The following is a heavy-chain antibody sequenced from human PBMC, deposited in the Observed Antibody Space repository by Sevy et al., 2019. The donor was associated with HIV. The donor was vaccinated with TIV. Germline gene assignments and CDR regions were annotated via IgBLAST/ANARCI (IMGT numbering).Heavy chain of an antibody. Sequence: ASVKVSCKVSGYTLSELSMHWVRQAPGKGLEWMGGFDEDGETLYAQKFQGRVTMTEDTSTDTVYMELSSLRSEDTAVYYCATDIVVGRDYWGQGTLVTVSS. CDR1: GYTLSELS. V-gene: IGHV1-24*01. CDR2: FDEDGET. J-gene: IGHJ4*02. CDR3: ATDIVVGRDY. D-gene: IGHD2-2*01.